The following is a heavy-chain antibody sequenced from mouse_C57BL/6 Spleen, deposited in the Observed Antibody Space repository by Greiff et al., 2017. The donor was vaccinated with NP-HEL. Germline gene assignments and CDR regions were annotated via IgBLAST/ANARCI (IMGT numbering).Heavy chain of an antibody. CDR1: GFTFSDYG. J-gene: IGHJ2*01. CDR3: ARGGWLLPYYFDY. Sequence: EVHLVESGGGLVKPGGSLKLSCAASGFTFSDYGMHWVRQAPEKGLEWVAYISSGSSTIYYADTVKGRFTISRDNAKNTLFLQMTSLRSEDTAMYYCARGGWLLPYYFDYWGQGTTLTVSS. CDR2: ISSGSSTI. V-gene: IGHV5-17*01. D-gene: IGHD2-3*01.